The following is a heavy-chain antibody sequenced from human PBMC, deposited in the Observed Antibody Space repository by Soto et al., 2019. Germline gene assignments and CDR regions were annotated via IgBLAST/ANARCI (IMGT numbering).Heavy chain of an antibody. Sequence: GGSLRFSCAASGFTFSSHAMHWVRPPPGKGLEWVAVISCDGSNKYYADCVKGRFTISRDNYKNMLYLQMNSLRAEDTAVYYYALDRGITIVRGVLSGCGTWGQGSRVT. J-gene: IGHJ4*03. D-gene: IGHD3-10*01. CDR1: GFTFSSHA. CDR2: ISCDGSNK. CDR3: ALDRGITIVRGVLSGCGT. V-gene: IGHV3-30*14.